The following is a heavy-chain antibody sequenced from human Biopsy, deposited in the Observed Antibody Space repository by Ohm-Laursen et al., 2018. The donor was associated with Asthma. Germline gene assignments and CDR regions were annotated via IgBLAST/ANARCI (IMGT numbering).Heavy chain of an antibody. CDR3: AKDMGAGGNDPDSFMGYYGMDV. D-gene: IGHD3-16*01. J-gene: IGHJ6*02. V-gene: IGHV3-9*01. Sequence: SLRLSCTASGFRFDDYAMYWVRQAPGKGLEWVAGISWNSGNIGYAVSVKGRFIVSRDNVKNSLFLQMNSRRAEDTALYYCAKDMGAGGNDPDSFMGYYGMDVWGQGTTVTVSS. CDR1: GFRFDDYA. CDR2: ISWNSGNI.